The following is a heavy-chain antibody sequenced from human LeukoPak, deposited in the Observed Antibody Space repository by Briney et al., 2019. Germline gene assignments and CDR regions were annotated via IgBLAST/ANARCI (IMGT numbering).Heavy chain of an antibody. V-gene: IGHV3-30*02. CDR2: IRYDGSNK. Sequence: PGGSLRLSCAASGFTFSSYGMHWVRQAPGKGLEWVVFIRYDGSNKYYADSVKGRFTISRDNSKNTLYLQMNSLRADDTAVYYCARFAAGGSYYYYMDVWGKGTTVTVSS. J-gene: IGHJ6*03. CDR3: ARFAAGGSYYYYMDV. D-gene: IGHD3-10*01. CDR1: GFTFSSYG.